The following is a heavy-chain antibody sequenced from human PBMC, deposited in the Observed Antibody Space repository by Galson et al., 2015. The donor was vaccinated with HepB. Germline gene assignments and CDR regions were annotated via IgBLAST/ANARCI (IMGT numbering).Heavy chain of an antibody. J-gene: IGHJ6*02. CDR1: GFTVSSNY. CDR3: ARPRGSYSSSWYSPYYYGMDV. D-gene: IGHD6-13*01. V-gene: IGHV3-66*04. CDR2: FYSGGSP. Sequence: SLRLSCAASGFTVSSNYMSWVRQAPREGLEWVSVFYSGGSPYYAGSVKGRFTISRDNSKNTLYLQLNSLRAEDTAVYYCARPRGSYSSSWYSPYYYGMDVWGQGTTVTVSS.